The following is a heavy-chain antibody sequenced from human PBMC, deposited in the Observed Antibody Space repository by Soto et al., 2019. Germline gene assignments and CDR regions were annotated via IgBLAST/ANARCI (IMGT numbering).Heavy chain of an antibody. V-gene: IGHV4-39*01. CDR1: GGSISSSSYY. D-gene: IGHD2-8*01. J-gene: IGHJ6*02. CDR3: ARRMGYYYYGMDV. CDR2: IYYSGST. Sequence: SETLSLTCTVSGGSISSSSYYWGWIRQPPGKGLEWIGSIYYSGSTYYNPSLKSRVTISVDTSKNQFSLKLSSVTAADTAVYYCARRMGYYYYGMDVWGQGTTVTVSS.